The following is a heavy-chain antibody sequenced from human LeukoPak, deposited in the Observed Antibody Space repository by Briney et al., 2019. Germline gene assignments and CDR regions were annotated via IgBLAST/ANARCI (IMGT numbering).Heavy chain of an antibody. D-gene: IGHD1-26*01. J-gene: IGHJ3*02. CDR1: GGSFSGYY. CDR3: ARPDSGSYGTSEAFDI. V-gene: IGHV4-34*01. CDR2: INHSGST. Sequence: PSETLSLTCAVYGGSFSGYYWSWIRQPPGKGLEWIGEINHSGSTNYNPSLKSRVTISVDTSKNQFSLKLSSVTAADTAVYYCARPDSGSYGTSEAFDIWGQGKMVTVSS.